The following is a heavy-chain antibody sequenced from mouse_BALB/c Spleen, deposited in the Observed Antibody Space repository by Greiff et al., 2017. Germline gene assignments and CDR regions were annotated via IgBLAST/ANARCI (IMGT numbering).Heavy chain of an antibody. CDR1: GYTFTSYW. CDR2: IFPGTGTT. CDR3: ARKELRWYFDV. V-gene: IGHV1S132*01. D-gene: IGHD1-1*01. Sequence: VQLQQSGAELVKPGASVKLSCKTSGYTFTSYWIQWVKQRPGQGLGWIGEIFPGTGTTYYNEKFKGKATLTIDTSSSTAYMQLSSLTSEDSAVYFCARKELRWYFDVWGAGTTVTVSS. J-gene: IGHJ1*01.